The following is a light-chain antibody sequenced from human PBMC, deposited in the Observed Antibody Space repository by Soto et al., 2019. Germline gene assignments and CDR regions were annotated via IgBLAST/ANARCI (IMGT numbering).Light chain of an antibody. J-gene: IGKJ4*01. V-gene: IGKV3-11*01. CDR2: DAS. CDR1: QSISTY. Sequence: IVLTQSPGTLSLSPGERATLSCRASQSISTYLAWYQHKPGQAPRLLIYDASNRATGIPARFSGSGSGTDFTLTISSLEPEDFAVYYCQQRSYWLTFGGGTKVDIK. CDR3: QQRSYWLT.